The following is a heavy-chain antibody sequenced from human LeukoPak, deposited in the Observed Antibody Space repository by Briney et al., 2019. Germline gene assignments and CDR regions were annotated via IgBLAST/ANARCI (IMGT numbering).Heavy chain of an antibody. D-gene: IGHD3-16*01. CDR3: ASWGAGGNS. CDR2: INPDGSGK. J-gene: IGHJ4*02. Sequence: GSLRLSCEASGFTLSTYWMNWVRQVPGKGLDWVANINPDGSGKRYVDSVKGRFTIARDNADNSLSLQMNSLRAEDAAVYYCASWGAGGNSWGQGTLVTVSS. CDR1: GFTLSTYW. V-gene: IGHV3-7*01.